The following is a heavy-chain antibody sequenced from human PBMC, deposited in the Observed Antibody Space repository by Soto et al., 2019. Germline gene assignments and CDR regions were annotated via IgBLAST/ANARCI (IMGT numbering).Heavy chain of an antibody. J-gene: IGHJ5*02. Sequence: QVQLVQSGAEVKKPGASVKVSCKASGYTFTSYDINWVRQATGQGLEWMGWMNPNSGNTGYAQKFQGRVTMTRNTSIRTAYMELSSLRSEDTAVYYCARVSTVRGYSSSRYKRNWFDPWGQGTLVTVSS. CDR1: GYTFTSYD. V-gene: IGHV1-8*01. D-gene: IGHD6-13*01. CDR2: MNPNSGNT. CDR3: ARVSTVRGYSSSRYKRNWFDP.